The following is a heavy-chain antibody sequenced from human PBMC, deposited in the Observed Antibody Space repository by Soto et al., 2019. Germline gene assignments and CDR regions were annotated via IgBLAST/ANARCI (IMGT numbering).Heavy chain of an antibody. CDR2: IYYGGTT. Sequence: SETLSLSCTVSSGSISSSTYYWGWIRQPPGKGLEWIGSIYYGGTTYYNPSLTSRVTISVDTSKNQFSLKLRSVTAADTSVYHCARDLRGPFLFDYWGQGTLVTVSS. CDR1: SGSISSSTYY. CDR3: ARDLRGPFLFDY. J-gene: IGHJ4*02. V-gene: IGHV4-39*02.